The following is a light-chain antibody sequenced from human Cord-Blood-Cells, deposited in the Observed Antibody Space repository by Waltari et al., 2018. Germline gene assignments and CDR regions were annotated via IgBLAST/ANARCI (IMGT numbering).Light chain of an antibody. V-gene: IGKV1-33*01. CDR3: QQYDNPPRT. CDR1: QDISNY. Sequence: DMQMTQSPSSLSASVGDRVTITCQASQDISNYLNWYQQKQGKAPKLLIYDSSNLETGVPSRFSGSGSGTDFSFTISSLQPEDIATYYCQQYDNPPRTFGGGTKVELK. J-gene: IGKJ4*01. CDR2: DSS.